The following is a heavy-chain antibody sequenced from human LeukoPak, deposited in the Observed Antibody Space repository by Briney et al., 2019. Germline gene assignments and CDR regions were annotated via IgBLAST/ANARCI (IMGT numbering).Heavy chain of an antibody. CDR3: ARGGQWQTM. V-gene: IGHV4-34*01. J-gene: IGHJ4*02. D-gene: IGHD6-19*01. Sequence: SETLSLTCAVYGGSLSGDYWIWIRQSPGKELEWIGEIHHSGSTNYNPSLKSRVTISIDTSKNQFSLKLNSVTAADTAVYYCARGGQWQTMGGQGTLVTVSS. CDR1: GGSLSGDY. CDR2: IHHSGST.